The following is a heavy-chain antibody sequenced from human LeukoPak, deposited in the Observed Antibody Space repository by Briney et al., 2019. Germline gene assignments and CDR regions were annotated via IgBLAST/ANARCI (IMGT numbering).Heavy chain of an antibody. CDR3: ARDSSDISRWFDP. Sequence: SVKVSCKASGGTFSSYAISWVRQAPGQGLEWMGGIIPIFGTANYAQKFQGKVTITADESTSTAYMELSSLRSEDTAVYYCARDSSDISRWFDPWGQGTLVTVSS. CDR1: GGTFSSYA. D-gene: IGHD3-9*01. CDR2: IIPIFGTA. J-gene: IGHJ5*02. V-gene: IGHV1-69*01.